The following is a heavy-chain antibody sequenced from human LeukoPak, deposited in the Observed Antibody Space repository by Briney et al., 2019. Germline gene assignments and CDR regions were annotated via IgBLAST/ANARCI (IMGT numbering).Heavy chain of an antibody. D-gene: IGHD2-21*02. Sequence: SETLSLTCTVYGGSVSSYYWGWIRQPPGKELEWIAYIYYSGITNYNPSLKRRVTISLDTPKNQISLKLSSVTAADTAVYYCARLQVYCGGDCYPSWFDPWGQGTLVTVSS. CDR2: IYYSGIT. CDR3: ARLQVYCGGDCYPSWFDP. V-gene: IGHV4-59*08. CDR1: GGSVSSYY. J-gene: IGHJ5*02.